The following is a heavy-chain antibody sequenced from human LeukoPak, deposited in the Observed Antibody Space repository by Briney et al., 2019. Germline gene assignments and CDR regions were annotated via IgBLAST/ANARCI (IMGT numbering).Heavy chain of an antibody. Sequence: PGGSLRLSCAASGFTFSSYGMHWVRQAPGKGLEWVAVIWYDGSNKYYADSVKGRFTISRDNSKNTLSLQMNSLRAEDTAVYYCARDKPLGARQLDYWGQGTLVTVSS. D-gene: IGHD7-27*01. J-gene: IGHJ4*02. CDR2: IWYDGSNK. V-gene: IGHV3-33*01. CDR3: ARDKPLGARQLDY. CDR1: GFTFSSYG.